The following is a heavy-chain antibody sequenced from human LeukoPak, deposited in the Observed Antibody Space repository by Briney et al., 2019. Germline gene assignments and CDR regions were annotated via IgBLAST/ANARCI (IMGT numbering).Heavy chain of an antibody. J-gene: IGHJ3*02. V-gene: IGHV4-39*01. CDR2: VYYSTNT. CDR1: GXSISSSSYY. D-gene: IGHD5-12*01. Sequence: PSETLSLTCTVSGXSISSSSYYWDWIRQPPGKGLEWIGDVYYSTNTYYNPSLRSRVTISVDTSKNQFSLKLSSVTAADTAIYYCARHSRSAYSGYENAFDIWGQGTVVTVSS. CDR3: ARHSRSAYSGYENAFDI.